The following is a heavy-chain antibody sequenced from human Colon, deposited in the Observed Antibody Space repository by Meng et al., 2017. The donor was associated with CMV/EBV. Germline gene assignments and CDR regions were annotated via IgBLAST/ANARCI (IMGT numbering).Heavy chain of an antibody. CDR3: ARDLGYYYYYGMDV. V-gene: IGHV3-23*01. J-gene: IGHJ6*02. D-gene: IGHD3-10*01. CDR2: ISGDAEST. Sequence: GESLKISCAASGFAFSSFAMIWVRQAPGKGLEWVSAISGDAESTYYADSVRGRFTISRDKSENTLYLQMNSLRVEDTAVYYCARDLGYYYYYGMDVWGQGTTVTVSS. CDR1: GFAFSSFA.